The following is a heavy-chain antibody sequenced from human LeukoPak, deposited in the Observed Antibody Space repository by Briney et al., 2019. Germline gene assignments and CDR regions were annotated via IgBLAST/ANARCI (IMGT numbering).Heavy chain of an antibody. Sequence: GGSLRLSCAASGFTFSSYAMSWVRQAPGKGLEWVAHIKQDGTEKNSVDSVKGRFTISRDNAKNSLYLQMNSLRAEDTAVYFCASLFSGSYYDGYYFHYWGQGTLVTVSS. J-gene: IGHJ4*02. CDR3: ASLFSGSYYDGYYFHY. V-gene: IGHV3-7*01. CDR2: IKQDGTEK. D-gene: IGHD3-10*01. CDR1: GFTFSSYA.